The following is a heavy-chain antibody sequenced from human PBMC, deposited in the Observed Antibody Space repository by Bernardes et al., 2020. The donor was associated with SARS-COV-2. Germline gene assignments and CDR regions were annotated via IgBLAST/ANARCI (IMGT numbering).Heavy chain of an antibody. D-gene: IGHD1-20*01. CDR1: GASIDSYY. Sequence: SETLSLTCTVSGASIDSYYWSWVRQSPGKGLEWVGFIHSSGVSDSNPSLKSRVSISVDMSKNQFSLNLTSVTAADSAVYYCLRGRISGNYGDKWGQGTLVTVSS. CDR3: LRGRISGNYGDK. V-gene: IGHV4-59*01. CDR2: IHSSGVS. J-gene: IGHJ4*02.